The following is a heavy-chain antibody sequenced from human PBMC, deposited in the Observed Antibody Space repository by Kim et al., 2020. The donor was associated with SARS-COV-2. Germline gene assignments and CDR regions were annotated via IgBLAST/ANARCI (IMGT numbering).Heavy chain of an antibody. Sequence: SVKGRFTISRDNSRNTLYLQMNSLRPEDTAVYYCASGGDYYGSGTSVDYWGQGTLVTVSS. J-gene: IGHJ4*02. D-gene: IGHD3-10*01. CDR3: ASGGDYYGSGTSVDY. V-gene: IGHV3-30*01.